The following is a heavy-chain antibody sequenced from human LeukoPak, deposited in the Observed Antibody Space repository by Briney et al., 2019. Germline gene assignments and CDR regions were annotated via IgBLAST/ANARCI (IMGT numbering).Heavy chain of an antibody. CDR2: ISSSSIYI. CDR3: ARGGYGFDY. J-gene: IGHJ4*02. Sequence: KPGGSLGLSCAASGFTFSSYSMTWVRRAPGKGREWVSSISSSSIYIYYADSVKGRFTISRDNAKNSLYLQMNSLRAEDTAVYYCARGGYGFDYWGQGTLVTVSS. V-gene: IGHV3-21*01. CDR1: GFTFSSYS. D-gene: IGHD5-12*01.